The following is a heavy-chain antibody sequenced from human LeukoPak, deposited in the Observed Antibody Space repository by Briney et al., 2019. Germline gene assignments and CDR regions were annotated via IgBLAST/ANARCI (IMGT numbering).Heavy chain of an antibody. CDR2: ISGRGDST. J-gene: IGHJ5*02. V-gene: IGHV3-23*01. CDR3: AKDRVSPGFNLFDP. CDR1: GFTFSIYA. Sequence: GGSLRLSCAASGFTFSIYAMSWVRQAPGKGLEWVSAISGRGDSTYCANFVKGRFTISRDNSKSTLYLQVNSLRAEDTAVYYCAKDRVSPGFNLFDPWGQGTLVTVSS. D-gene: IGHD2/OR15-2a*01.